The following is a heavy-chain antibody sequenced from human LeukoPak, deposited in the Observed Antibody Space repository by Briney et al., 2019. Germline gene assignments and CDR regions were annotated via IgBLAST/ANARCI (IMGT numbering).Heavy chain of an antibody. Sequence: GGSLRLSCAASGFTFSSYAMSWVRQAPGKGLEWVSSISSSSSYIYYADSVKGRFTISRDNAKNSLYLQMNSLRAEDTAVYYCARAVRWDDAFDIWGQGTVVTVSS. D-gene: IGHD1-26*01. CDR3: ARAVRWDDAFDI. J-gene: IGHJ3*02. CDR1: GFTFSSYA. CDR2: ISSSSSYI. V-gene: IGHV3-21*01.